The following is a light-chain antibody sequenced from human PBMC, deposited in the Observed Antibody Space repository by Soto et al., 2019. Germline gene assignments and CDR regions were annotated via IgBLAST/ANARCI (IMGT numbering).Light chain of an antibody. J-gene: IGKJ4*01. V-gene: IGKV3-11*01. CDR3: QQRSNWPLT. Sequence: EIVLTQSPATLSLSPGERATLSCRAGRSVSTFLAWYQQKPGQAPRLLIYDASKRATGVPTRFSGSGSGTDFTLTISSPEPEDFAVYYCQQRSNWPLTFGGGTKVEIK. CDR2: DAS. CDR1: RSVSTF.